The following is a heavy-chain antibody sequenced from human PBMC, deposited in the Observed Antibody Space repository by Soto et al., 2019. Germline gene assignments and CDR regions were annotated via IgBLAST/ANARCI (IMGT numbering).Heavy chain of an antibody. CDR1: GFTLSSYW. Sequence: GGSLRLSCAASGFTLSSYWVNWVRLAPGKGLEWVANIKQDGSQKNYVDSVKGRFTISRDNAKNSLYLQMSSPRAEDTAVYYCMTSVTTHDYWGQGTLVTVSS. CDR3: MTSVTTHDY. D-gene: IGHD4-17*01. J-gene: IGHJ4*02. V-gene: IGHV3-7*01. CDR2: IKQDGSQK.